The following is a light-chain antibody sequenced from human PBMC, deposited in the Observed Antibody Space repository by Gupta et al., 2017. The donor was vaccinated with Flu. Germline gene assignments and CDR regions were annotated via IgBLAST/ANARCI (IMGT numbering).Light chain of an antibody. CDR2: QDI. CDR1: KLGEKY. Sequence: SYEVTQPPSVSMSPGQTATITCSGDKLGEKYTCWYQQKPGQSPVLVIHQDIKRPSGIPERFSGSNSGNTATLTISGTQAMDEADYYCQAWDSSTWVFGGGTKLTVL. V-gene: IGLV3-1*01. CDR3: QAWDSSTWV. J-gene: IGLJ3*02.